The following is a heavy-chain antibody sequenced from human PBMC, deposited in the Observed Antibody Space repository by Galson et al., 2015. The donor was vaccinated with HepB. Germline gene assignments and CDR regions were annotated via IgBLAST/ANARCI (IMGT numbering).Heavy chain of an antibody. CDR3: ARAPGIAVAGIVLAFAI. CDR1: GDSVSSNSAA. V-gene: IGHV6-1*01. Sequence: CAISGDSVSSNSAAWNWIRQSPSRGLEWLGRTYYRSKWYNDYAVSVESRITINPDTSKNQFSLQLNSVTPEDTAVYYCARAPGIAVAGIVLAFAILGQGTMVTVSS. J-gene: IGHJ3*02. CDR2: TYYRSKWYN. D-gene: IGHD6-19*01.